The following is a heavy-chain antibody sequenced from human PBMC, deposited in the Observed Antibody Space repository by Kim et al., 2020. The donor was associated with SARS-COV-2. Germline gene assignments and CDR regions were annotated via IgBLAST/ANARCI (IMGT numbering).Heavy chain of an antibody. CDR3: TRVSGYYYI. J-gene: IGHJ4*02. D-gene: IGHD3-22*01. CDR1: GGSISSSY. CDR2: ISDIGST. V-gene: IGHV4-59*01. Sequence: SETLSLTCTVSGGSISSSYWTWIRQPPGKGLEWIGYISDIGSTKYNSSLTSRVTISVDTSRNQFSLKLTSVTAADTAVYYCTRVSGYYYIWGQGTLVTVS.